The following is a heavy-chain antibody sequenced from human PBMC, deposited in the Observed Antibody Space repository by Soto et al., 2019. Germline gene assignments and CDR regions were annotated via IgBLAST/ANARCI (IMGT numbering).Heavy chain of an antibody. D-gene: IGHD3-10*01. CDR1: GYTFTSYA. J-gene: IGHJ4*02. V-gene: IGHV1-18*01. Sequence: QVQLVQSGAEVTKPGASVKVSCKASGYTFTSYAISWVRQAPGQGLEWMGWISAYNGNTKYAQKFQGRVTMTTDTSTRTAFMELRSLRSDDTAVYYCARFLAGGSGSYYQDFDYWGQGTLVTVSS. CDR2: ISAYNGNT. CDR3: ARFLAGGSGSYYQDFDY.